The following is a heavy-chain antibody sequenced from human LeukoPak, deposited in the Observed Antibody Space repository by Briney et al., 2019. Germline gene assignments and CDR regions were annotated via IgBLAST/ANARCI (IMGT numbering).Heavy chain of an antibody. V-gene: IGHV3-21*01. CDR3: ATVDTEHYFDY. CDR2: ISSSSSYI. CDR1: GFTFSSYS. J-gene: IGHJ4*02. D-gene: IGHD5-18*01. Sequence: GGFLRLSCAASGFTFSSYSMNWVRQAPGKGLEWVSSISSSSSYIYYADSVKGRFTISRDNAKNSLYLQMNSLRAEDTAVYYCATVDTEHYFDYWGQGTLVTVSS.